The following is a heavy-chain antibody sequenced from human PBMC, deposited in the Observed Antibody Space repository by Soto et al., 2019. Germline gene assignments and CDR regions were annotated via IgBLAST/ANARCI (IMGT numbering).Heavy chain of an antibody. CDR1: GFTVSRNY. D-gene: IGHD1-1*01. Sequence: GGSLRLSCAASGFTVSRNYMSWVRQAPGKGLEWVSIIYSDATTYYADSVKGRFTISRDSSKNTLYLEIDSPRAEDTAVYYCARGSERPYFDYWGQGTLVTVSS. J-gene: IGHJ4*02. CDR2: IYSDATT. V-gene: IGHV3-53*01. CDR3: ARGSERPYFDY.